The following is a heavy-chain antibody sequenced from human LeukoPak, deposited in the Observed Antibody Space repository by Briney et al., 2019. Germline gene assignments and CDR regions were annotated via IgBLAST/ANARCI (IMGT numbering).Heavy chain of an antibody. D-gene: IGHD6-19*01. J-gene: IGHJ4*02. CDR3: AVSSGLGEYYFDY. CDR1: GFTFSSYA. Sequence: GGSLRLSCAASGFTFSSYAMSWVRQAPGKGLEWVSAISGSGGSTYYADSVKGRFTISRDNSKNTLYLQMNSLRAEDTAVYYCAVSSGLGEYYFDYWGQGTLVTVSS. CDR2: ISGSGGST. V-gene: IGHV3-23*01.